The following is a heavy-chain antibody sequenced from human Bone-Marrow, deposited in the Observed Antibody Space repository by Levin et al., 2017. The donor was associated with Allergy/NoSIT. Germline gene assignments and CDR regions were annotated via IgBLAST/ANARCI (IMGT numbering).Heavy chain of an antibody. V-gene: IGHV3-48*02. Sequence: GGSLRLSCAASGFTFDDYGMNWVRQAPGKGLEWVSYISFYGSTLYYADSVKGRFTISRDNAKNSLHLQMNSLRDEDTAVYYCARDPVAYTYTTIAYSYFDAWGQGTLVSVSS. CDR3: ARDPVAYTYTTIAYSYFDA. J-gene: IGHJ4*02. D-gene: IGHD2-2*02. CDR2: ISFYGSTL. CDR1: GFTFDDYG.